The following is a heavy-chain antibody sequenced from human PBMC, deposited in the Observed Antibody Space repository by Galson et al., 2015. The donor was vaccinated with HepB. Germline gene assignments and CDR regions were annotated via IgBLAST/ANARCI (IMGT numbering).Heavy chain of an antibody. CDR3: ARLVGAFGELLTDYYFDY. Sequence: SVKVSCKASGGTFSSYAISWVRQAPGQGLEWMGRIIPILGIANYAQKFQGRVTITADKSTSTAYMELSSLRSEDTAVYYCARLVGAFGELLTDYYFDYWGQGTLVTVSS. D-gene: IGHD1-26*01. CDR1: GGTFSSYA. CDR2: IIPILGIA. J-gene: IGHJ4*02. V-gene: IGHV1-69*04.